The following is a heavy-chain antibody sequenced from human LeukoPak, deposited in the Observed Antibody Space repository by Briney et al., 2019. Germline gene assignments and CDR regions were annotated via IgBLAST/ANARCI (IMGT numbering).Heavy chain of an antibody. D-gene: IGHD2-15*01. V-gene: IGHV3-48*03. CDR2: ISSSGSTI. Sequence: GGSLRLSCAAPGFTFSSYEMNWVRQAPGKGLEWVSYISSSGSTIYYADSVKGRFTISRDNAKNSLYLQMNSLRAEDTAVYYCARVPPWNNFATLYYYYGMDVWGQGTTVTVSS. J-gene: IGHJ6*02. CDR1: GFTFSSYE. CDR3: ARVPPWNNFATLYYYYGMDV.